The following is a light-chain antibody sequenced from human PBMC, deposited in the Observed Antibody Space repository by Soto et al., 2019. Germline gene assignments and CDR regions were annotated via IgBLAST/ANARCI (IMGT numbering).Light chain of an antibody. CDR2: GAS. J-gene: IGKJ5*01. CDR3: QQRGT. CDR1: QSVSSNN. V-gene: IGKV3-20*01. Sequence: IVLTQSAGTLSLYPGERAALSCRASQSVSSNNLVWYQQKPGQAPRLLIYGASSRDTGIPDRFRCSGSGTDFTLTVSNLESEDFAVYYWQQRGTFGQGTRLEIK.